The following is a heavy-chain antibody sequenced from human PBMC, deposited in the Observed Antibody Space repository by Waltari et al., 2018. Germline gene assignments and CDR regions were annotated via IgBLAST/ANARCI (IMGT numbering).Heavy chain of an antibody. J-gene: IGHJ3*02. CDR2: INSVATTT. Sequence: LHLQESGPGLVKPSETLSLTCAVSGGSISTSTNYCGWVRQAPGKGLEWVSRINSVATTTDYAYSVRGRFTISRDNDLNTVFLHVTSLRAEDMGVYYCAREAALTNDFDIWGRGTNVTVSS. V-gene: IGHV3-74*01. CDR1: GGSISTST. CDR3: AREAALTNDFDI. D-gene: IGHD6-25*01.